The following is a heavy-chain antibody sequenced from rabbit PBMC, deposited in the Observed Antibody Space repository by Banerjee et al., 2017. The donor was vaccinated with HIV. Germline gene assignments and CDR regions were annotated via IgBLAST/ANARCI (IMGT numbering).Heavy chain of an antibody. V-gene: IGHV1S45*01. D-gene: IGHD1-1*01. CDR3: ARDDFGIGGFHFEL. J-gene: IGHJ4*01. CDR2: IYTAGGNT. Sequence: QEQLEETGGGLVQPEGSLTLTCTASGFSFSSSYYMCWVRQAPGKGLEWIGCIYTAGGNTWYASWAKGRFTISKTSSTTVTLQLNSLTATDTATYFCARDDFGIGGFHFELWGQGTLVTVS. CDR1: GFSFSSSYY.